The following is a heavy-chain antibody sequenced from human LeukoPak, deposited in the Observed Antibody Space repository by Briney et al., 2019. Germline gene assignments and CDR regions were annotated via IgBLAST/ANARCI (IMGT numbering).Heavy chain of an antibody. CDR1: GFTFSSYT. V-gene: IGHV3-7*01. Sequence: GGSLRLSCAASGFTFSSYTMNWVRQLPGKGLEWVAIIERDGSEKYYVDSVKGRFTISRDNAKNSLYLQMNSLRAEDTAVYYCARDPSRGYSYGYGDYWGQGSLVTVSS. CDR3: ARDPSRGYSYGYGDY. D-gene: IGHD5-18*01. J-gene: IGHJ4*02. CDR2: IERDGSEK.